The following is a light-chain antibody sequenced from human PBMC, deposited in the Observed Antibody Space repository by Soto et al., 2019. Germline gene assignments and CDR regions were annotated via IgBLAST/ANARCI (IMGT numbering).Light chain of an antibody. J-gene: IGKJ3*01. CDR2: GAS. V-gene: IGKV3-15*01. CDR1: QSVSSN. Sequence: EIVMTQSPATLSVSPGERATLSCRASQSVSSNLAWYQQKPGQAPRLLIYGASTRATGIPARFSGSGSGTEFTLTISSLQPEDFATYYCQQLNSYPPIFGPGTKVD. CDR3: QQLNSYPPI.